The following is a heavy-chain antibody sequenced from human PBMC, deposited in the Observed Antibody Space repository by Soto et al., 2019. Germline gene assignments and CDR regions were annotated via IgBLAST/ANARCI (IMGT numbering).Heavy chain of an antibody. V-gene: IGHV3-30*18. Sequence: QVQLVESGGGVVQPGRSLRLSCAASGFTFSSYGMHWVRQAPGKGLEWVAVISYDGSNKYYADSVKGRFTISRDNSKNTLYLQMNSLRAEDTAVYYCAKLPRHWGQGTRVTVSS. CDR2: ISYDGSNK. CDR3: AKLPRH. D-gene: IGHD2-15*01. J-gene: IGHJ4*02. CDR1: GFTFSSYG.